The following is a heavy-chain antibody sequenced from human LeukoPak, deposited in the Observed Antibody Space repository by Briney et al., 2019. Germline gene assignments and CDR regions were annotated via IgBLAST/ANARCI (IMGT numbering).Heavy chain of an antibody. CDR3: AKEKQWLVLISDAFDI. CDR1: GFTFSDYY. D-gene: IGHD6-19*01. Sequence: PGGSLRLSCAASGFTFSDYYMSWVRQAPGKGLEWVSAISGSGGSTYYADSVKGRFTISRDNSKNTLYLQMNSLRAEDTAVYYCAKEKQWLVLISDAFDIWGQGTMVTVSS. CDR2: ISGSGGST. J-gene: IGHJ3*02. V-gene: IGHV3-23*01.